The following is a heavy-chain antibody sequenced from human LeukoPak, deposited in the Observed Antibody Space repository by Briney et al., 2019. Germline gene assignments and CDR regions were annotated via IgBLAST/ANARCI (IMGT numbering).Heavy chain of an antibody. CDR2: INHSGST. J-gene: IGHJ4*02. CDR3: ARGRMRKEFDY. CDR1: GGSFSGYY. Sequence: SETLSLTCAVYGGSFSGYYWSWIRQPPGKGLEWIGEINHSGSTNYNPSLKGRVTISVDTSKNQFSLKLSSVTAVDTAVYYCARGRMRKEFDYWGQGTLVTVSS. V-gene: IGHV4-34*01.